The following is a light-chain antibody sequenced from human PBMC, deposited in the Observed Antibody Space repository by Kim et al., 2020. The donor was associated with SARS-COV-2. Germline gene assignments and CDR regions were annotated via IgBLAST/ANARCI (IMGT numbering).Light chain of an antibody. CDR3: SSYTSSSTLEGV. CDR2: DVS. V-gene: IGLV2-14*03. J-gene: IGLJ2*01. CDR1: SSDVGGYNY. Sequence: QSALTQPASVSGSPGQSITISCTGTSSDVGGYNYVSWYQQHPGKAPKLMIYDVSNRPSGVSNRFSGSKSGNTASLTISGLQDEDEADYYCSSYTSSSTLEGVFGGGTQLTVL.